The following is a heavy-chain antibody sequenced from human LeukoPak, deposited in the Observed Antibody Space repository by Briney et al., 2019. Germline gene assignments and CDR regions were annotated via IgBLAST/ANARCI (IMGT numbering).Heavy chain of an antibody. Sequence: GGSLRLSCAASGFTFSSYAMSWVRQAPGKGLEWVSAISGSGGSTYYADSVKGRFTISRDNSKNTLFLQMNSLRAEDTAVYYCAKVRSMAANPSYFDSWGQGTLVTVSS. CDR2: ISGSGGST. J-gene: IGHJ4*02. CDR3: AKVRSMAANPSYFDS. V-gene: IGHV3-23*01. CDR1: GFTFSSYA. D-gene: IGHD5-24*01.